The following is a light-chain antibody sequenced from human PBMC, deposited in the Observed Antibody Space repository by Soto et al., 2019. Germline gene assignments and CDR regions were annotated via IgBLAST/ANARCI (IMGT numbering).Light chain of an antibody. CDR1: SSNIGAGYD. Sequence: QPVLTQPPSVSGAPGQRVTISCTGSSSNIGAGYDIHWYQHLPGTAPKLLIYVNNDRPSGVPDRFSGSKSDTSASLAITGLQAEDEADYYCQSYDTSLGGHVVFGGGTKVTVL. CDR3: QSYDTSLGGHVV. J-gene: IGLJ2*01. CDR2: VNN. V-gene: IGLV1-40*01.